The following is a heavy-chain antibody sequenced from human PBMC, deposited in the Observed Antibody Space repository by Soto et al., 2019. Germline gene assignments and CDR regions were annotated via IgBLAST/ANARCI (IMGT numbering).Heavy chain of an antibody. CDR2: ISSTTNYI. V-gene: IGHV3-21*06. J-gene: IGHJ4*02. CDR1: GFTFTRYS. CDR3: ARESEDLSSNLDY. Sequence: PAGSLRLSCTASGFTFTRYSMNWVRQAPGKGLEWVAPISSTTNYIYYGESLKGRLTISRDNAKNSMYLQMNTLRAEDTAVYYCARESEDLSSNLDYWGQGTLVTVSS.